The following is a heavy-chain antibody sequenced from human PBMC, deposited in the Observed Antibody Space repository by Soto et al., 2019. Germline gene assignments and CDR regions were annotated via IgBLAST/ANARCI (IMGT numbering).Heavy chain of an antibody. CDR2: IKSKTDGGTT. CDR1: GFTFSNAW. D-gene: IGHD3-22*01. V-gene: IGHV3-15*07. J-gene: IGHJ3*02. CDR3: RSSGDYADAFDI. Sequence: EVQLVESGGGLVKPGGSLRLSCAASGFTFSNAWMNWVRQAPGKGLEWVGRIKSKTDGGTTDYAAPVKGRFTISREDSKNTLYLQMNSLKAEDTAVYYCRSSGDYADAFDIWGQGTMVTVSS.